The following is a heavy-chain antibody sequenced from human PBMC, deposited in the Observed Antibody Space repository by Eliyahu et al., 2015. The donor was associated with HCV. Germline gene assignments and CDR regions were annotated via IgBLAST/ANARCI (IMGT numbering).Heavy chain of an antibody. D-gene: IGHD2-15*01. CDR3: ARDGSLTGDRYCRGRTCYGGWFDP. J-gene: IGHJ5*02. CDR1: GYTXTDYX. CDR2: XNPKXGXT. Sequence: QVQLVQSGAEVKKPGASVKVSCKASGYTXTDYXMHWVRQAPGQGLEWMGWXNPKXGXTNYAEKFQGRVTMTRDTSVSTAYMELTRLKSDDTAVYYCARDGSLTGDRYCRGRTCYGGWFDPWGQGNLVTVSS. V-gene: IGHV1-2*02.